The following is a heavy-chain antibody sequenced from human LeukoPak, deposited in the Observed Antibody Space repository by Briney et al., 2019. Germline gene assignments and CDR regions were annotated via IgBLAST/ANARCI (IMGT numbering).Heavy chain of an antibody. Sequence: GASVKVSCKASGYTFTSYYMHWVRQAPGQGLEWMGIINPSGGSTSYAQKFQGSVTMTRDTSTSTVYMELSSLRSEDTAVYYCARGSYSSGSSYYDFWSGYYENVWFDPWGQGTLVTVSS. CDR3: ARGSYSSGSSYYDFWSGYYENVWFDP. CDR1: GYTFTSYY. D-gene: IGHD3-3*01. J-gene: IGHJ5*02. CDR2: INPSGGST. V-gene: IGHV1-46*01.